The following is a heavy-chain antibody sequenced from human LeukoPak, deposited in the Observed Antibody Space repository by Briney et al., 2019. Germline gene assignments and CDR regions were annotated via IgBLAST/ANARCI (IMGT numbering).Heavy chain of an antibody. Sequence: SETLSLTCTVSGGSISSGGYYWSWIRQHPGKGLEWIGYIYYSGSTYYNPSLKSRVTISVDTSKNQFSLKLSSVTAADTAVYYCARAPVSYYYDLLDYWGQGILVTVSS. CDR2: IYYSGST. V-gene: IGHV4-31*03. CDR3: ARAPVSYYYDLLDY. CDR1: GGSISSGGYY. J-gene: IGHJ4*02. D-gene: IGHD3-22*01.